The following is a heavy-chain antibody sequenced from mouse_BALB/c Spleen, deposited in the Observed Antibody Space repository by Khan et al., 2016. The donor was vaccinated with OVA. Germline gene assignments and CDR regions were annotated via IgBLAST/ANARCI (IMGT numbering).Heavy chain of an antibody. D-gene: IGHD2-1*01. CDR2: IDPPNDDS. J-gene: IGHJ3*01. Sequence: VQLQQSGAELVKPGASVKMSCSASGFTIKATYIHWMKQRPEQGLEWIGRIDPPNDDSKYDPKFQAKATLTADTSSNTAYLKLSSLTSEDTAVYCSATLYGNPCALWGQGTLGAVSA. CDR1: GFTIKATY. CDR3: ATLYGNPCAL. V-gene: IGHV14-3*02.